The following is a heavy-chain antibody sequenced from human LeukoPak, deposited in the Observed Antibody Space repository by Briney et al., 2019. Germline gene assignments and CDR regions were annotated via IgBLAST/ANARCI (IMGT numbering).Heavy chain of an antibody. CDR1: GGSISSGGDY. J-gene: IGHJ5*02. CDR2: IYYSGST. CDR3: ARAITVYGVVTPFEP. V-gene: IGHV4-31*03. D-gene: IGHD3-3*01. Sequence: SETLSLTRTVSGGSISSGGDYWSWIRQHPGKGLEWIGYIYYSGSTYYNPSLKSRVTISVDTSKNQFSLKLSSVTAADTAVYYCARAITVYGVVTPFEPWGQGTLVTVSS.